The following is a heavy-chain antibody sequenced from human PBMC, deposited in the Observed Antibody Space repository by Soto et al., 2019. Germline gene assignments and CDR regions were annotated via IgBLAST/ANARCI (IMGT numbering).Heavy chain of an antibody. D-gene: IGHD3-22*01. CDR1: GFTFSSYA. V-gene: IGHV3-23*01. CDR2: LSGSGGST. J-gene: IGHJ4*02. CDR3: AKANYYDSSGSRKFDY. Sequence: PGGSLRLSCAASGFTFSSYAMSWVRQAPGKGLEWVSALSGSGGSTYYADSVKGRFTISRDNSKNTLYLQMNSLRAEDTAVYYCAKANYYDSSGSRKFDYWGQGTLVTVSS.